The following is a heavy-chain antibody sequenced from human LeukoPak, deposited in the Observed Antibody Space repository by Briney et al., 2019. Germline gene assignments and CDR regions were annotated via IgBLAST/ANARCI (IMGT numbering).Heavy chain of an antibody. J-gene: IGHJ4*02. V-gene: IGHV4-34*01. CDR1: GGSFSGYY. Sequence: SETLSLTCAVSGGSFSGYYWSWIRQPPGKGLEWIGEINHNGSTNYNPSLKSRVTISVDTAKTQFSLELSSVTAADTAVYYCASSPTYGNYSFYWGQGNLVTVPS. CDR3: ASSPTYGNYSFY. CDR2: INHNGST. D-gene: IGHD4-11*01.